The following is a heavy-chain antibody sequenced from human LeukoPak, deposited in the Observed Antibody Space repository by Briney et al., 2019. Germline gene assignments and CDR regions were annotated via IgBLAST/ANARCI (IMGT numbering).Heavy chain of an antibody. CDR1: GGSISSGGYS. Sequence: SETLSLTCAVSGGSISSGGYSWSWIRQPPGKGLKWIGYIYHSGSTYYNPSLKSRVTISVDRSKNQFSLKLSSVTAADTAMYYCARVPTSSEGWFDPWGQGTLVTVSS. J-gene: IGHJ5*02. V-gene: IGHV4-30-2*01. CDR2: IYHSGST. D-gene: IGHD2-2*01. CDR3: ARVPTSSEGWFDP.